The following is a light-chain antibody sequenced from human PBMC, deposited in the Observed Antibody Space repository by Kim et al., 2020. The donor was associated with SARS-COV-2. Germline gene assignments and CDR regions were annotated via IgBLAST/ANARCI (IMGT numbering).Light chain of an antibody. CDR2: IDN. CDR1: NLGNRY. V-gene: IGLV3-1*01. J-gene: IGLJ1*01. CDR3: QTWDNSSGHL. Sequence: SYELTQPPSVSVSPGQTATITCSGDNLGNRYISWYQKKSGQSPLLLIYIDNKRPSGISERFSASNSGNTATLTISGTQSLDEADYYCQTWDNSSGHLFGTGTKVTVL.